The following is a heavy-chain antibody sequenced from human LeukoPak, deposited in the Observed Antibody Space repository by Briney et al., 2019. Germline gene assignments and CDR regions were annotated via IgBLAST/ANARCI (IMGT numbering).Heavy chain of an antibody. CDR1: GGSISNTYW. CDR2: DNLQGST. V-gene: IGHV4-4*02. J-gene: IGHJ4*02. D-gene: IGHD2-21*02. Sequence: PSETLSLTCGVSGGSISNTYWWTWVRPPPRKGLEWIGEDNLQGSTNYTPALKSRVAISVDNSENHIPLKLTSVTAGDTAVFYCAREGGPYCPLEDSGQGTLVTV. CDR3: AREGGPYCPLED.